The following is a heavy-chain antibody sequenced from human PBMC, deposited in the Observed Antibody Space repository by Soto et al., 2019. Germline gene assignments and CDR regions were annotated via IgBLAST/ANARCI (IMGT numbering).Heavy chain of an antibody. D-gene: IGHD3-10*01. J-gene: IGHJ4*02. Sequence: SETLSLTCTVSGGSISSSSYYWGWIRQPPGKGLEWIGSIYYSGSTYYNPSLKSRVTISVDTSKNQFSLKLSSVTAADTAVYYCARRVENYYGSGSYYNPSYYFDYWGQGTLVTVSS. V-gene: IGHV4-39*01. CDR3: ARRVENYYGSGSYYNPSYYFDY. CDR2: IYYSGST. CDR1: GGSISSSSYY.